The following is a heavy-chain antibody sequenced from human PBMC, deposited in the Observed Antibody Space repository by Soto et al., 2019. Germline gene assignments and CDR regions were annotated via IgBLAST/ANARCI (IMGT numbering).Heavy chain of an antibody. CDR3: AKGYVWGSYRPSMDV. CDR1: GFTFSTYW. J-gene: IGHJ6*02. CDR2: ISSSGTTI. D-gene: IGHD3-16*02. V-gene: IGHV3-11*01. Sequence: GGSLRLSCAASGFTFSTYWMSWVRQAPGKGLEWVSYISSSGTTIYYADSVKGRFTISRDNARNSLFLQMNSLRAEDTAVYYCAKGYVWGSYRPSMDVWGHGTTVTVSS.